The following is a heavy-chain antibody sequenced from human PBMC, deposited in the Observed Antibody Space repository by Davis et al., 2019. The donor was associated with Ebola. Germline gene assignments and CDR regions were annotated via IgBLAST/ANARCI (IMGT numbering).Heavy chain of an antibody. J-gene: IGHJ4*02. CDR2: IYYTGSA. D-gene: IGHD3-16*01. Sequence: PSETLSLTCTVSGVSISRHYRSWIRQPPGKRLEWIGSIYYTGSAYYNSSLNSRVTISVDTSKNKFSLKLSSVTAADTAMYYCAERGGSVWGQGTLVTVSS. V-gene: IGHV4-59*11. CDR1: GVSISRHY. CDR3: AERGGSV.